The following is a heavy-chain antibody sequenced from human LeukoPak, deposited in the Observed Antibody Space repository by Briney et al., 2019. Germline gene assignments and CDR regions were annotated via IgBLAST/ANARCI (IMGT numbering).Heavy chain of an antibody. CDR2: IIPIFGTA. CDR3: ARGRIYRYYDFWPFDY. V-gene: IGHV1-69*05. Sequence: RASVKVSCEASGGTFSSYAISWVRQAPGQGLEWMGGIIPIFGTANYAQKFQGRVTITTDESTSTAYMELSSLRSEDTAVYYCARGRIYRYYDFWPFDYWGQGTLVTVSS. D-gene: IGHD3-3*01. CDR1: GGTFSSYA. J-gene: IGHJ4*02.